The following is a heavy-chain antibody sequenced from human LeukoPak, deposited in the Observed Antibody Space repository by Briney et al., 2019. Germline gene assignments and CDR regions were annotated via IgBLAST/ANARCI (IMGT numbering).Heavy chain of an antibody. J-gene: IGHJ4*02. CDR1: GGSISSSSYY. D-gene: IGHD3-10*01. V-gene: IGHV4-39*05. CDR3: ATIYTYYYGSGSPP. Sequence: SETPSLTCTVSGGSISSSSYYWGWIRQPPGKGLEWIGSIYYSGSTYYNPSLKSRVTISVDTSKNQFSLKLSSVTAADTAVYYCATIYTYYYGSGSPPWGQGTLVTVSS. CDR2: IYYSGST.